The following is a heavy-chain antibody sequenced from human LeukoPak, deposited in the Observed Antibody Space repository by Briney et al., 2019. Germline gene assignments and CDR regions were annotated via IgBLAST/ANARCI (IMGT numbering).Heavy chain of an antibody. CDR1: GGTFSSYA. Sequence: SVKVSCKASGGTFSSYAISWVRQAPGQGLEWMGGIIPIFGTANYAQKFQGRVAITTDESTSTAYMELSSLRSEDTAVYYCASGDFWSGYSPRYYYYMDVWGKGTTVTVSS. V-gene: IGHV1-69*05. CDR3: ASGDFWSGYSPRYYYYMDV. D-gene: IGHD3-3*01. CDR2: IIPIFGTA. J-gene: IGHJ6*03.